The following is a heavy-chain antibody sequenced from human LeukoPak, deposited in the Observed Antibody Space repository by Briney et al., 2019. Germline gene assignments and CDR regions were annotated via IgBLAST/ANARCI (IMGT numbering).Heavy chain of an antibody. CDR3: ARHVAHDMDYFDY. Sequence: SETLSLTCTVSGVSTATSYWSWIRQPPGKGLEWIGYMSYSGGTTYNPSLKTRVTMSVDTSTNQFSLNLTSVTAADTAIYYCARHVAHDMDYFDYWGLGTLVTVSS. J-gene: IGHJ4*02. V-gene: IGHV4-59*08. CDR1: GVSTATSY. CDR2: MSYSGGT. D-gene: IGHD3-22*01.